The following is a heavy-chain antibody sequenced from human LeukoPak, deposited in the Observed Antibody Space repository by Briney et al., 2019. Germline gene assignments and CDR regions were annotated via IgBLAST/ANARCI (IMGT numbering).Heavy chain of an antibody. D-gene: IGHD3-10*01. Sequence: ASVKVSCKASGGTFSSYAISWVRQAPGQGLEWMGWINPNSGGTNYAQKFQGRVTMTRDTSISTAYMELSRLRSDDTAVYYCARIYGSGSYYPNWFDPWGQGTLVTVSS. J-gene: IGHJ5*02. CDR3: ARIYGSGSYYPNWFDP. CDR2: INPNSGGT. CDR1: GGTFSSYA. V-gene: IGHV1-2*02.